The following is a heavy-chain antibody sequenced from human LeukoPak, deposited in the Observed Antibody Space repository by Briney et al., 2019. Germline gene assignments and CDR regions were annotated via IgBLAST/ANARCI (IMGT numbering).Heavy chain of an antibody. Sequence: GGSLRLSCAASAFTFGSYAMEPVRPAPGRGLGRVAVISYAGSNNYSADSVRGRFTISGDNSKNTLYLQMNSLRAEDTAVYYCAREVVPAARYPNGMDVWGKGPTVTVSS. V-gene: IGHV3-30*04. D-gene: IGHD2-2*01. CDR2: ISYAGSNN. CDR3: AREVVPAARYPNGMDV. CDR1: AFTFGSYA. J-gene: IGHJ6*04.